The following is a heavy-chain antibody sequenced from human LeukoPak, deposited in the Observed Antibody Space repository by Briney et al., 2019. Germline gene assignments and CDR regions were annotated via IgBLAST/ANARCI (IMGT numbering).Heavy chain of an antibody. D-gene: IGHD3-22*01. CDR2: ISDSGDGT. V-gene: IGHV3-23*01. Sequence: GGSLRLSCTASGFTFRSYVFSWVRQAPGKGLEWVSAISDSGDGTYYADSVKGRFTISRDNSKNTLYLQMNSLRAEDTSVYYCARGSYYYDSKSYYFDFWGQGTLVTVSS. CDR1: GFTFRSYV. CDR3: ARGSYYYDSKSYYFDF. J-gene: IGHJ4*02.